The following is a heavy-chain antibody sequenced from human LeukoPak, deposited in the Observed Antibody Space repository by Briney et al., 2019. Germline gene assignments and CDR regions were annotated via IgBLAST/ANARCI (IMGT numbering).Heavy chain of an antibody. D-gene: IGHD2-8*02. V-gene: IGHV4-4*07. CDR1: GGSITGYY. J-gene: IGHJ4*02. CDR3: ARFVVVYPASYFDY. Sequence: SETLSLTCTVSGGSITGYYWTWIRQPAGKGLEWIGRVSDTGRAYYNPSLERRVTISLDTSNIRFSLKLSSVTAADTAVYYCARFVVVYPASYFDYWGQGTLVTVSS. CDR2: VSDTGRA.